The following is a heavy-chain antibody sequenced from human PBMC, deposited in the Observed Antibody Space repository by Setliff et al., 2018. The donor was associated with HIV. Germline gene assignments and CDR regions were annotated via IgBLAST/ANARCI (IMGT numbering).Heavy chain of an antibody. Sequence: VASVKVSCKASGYTFSNYGITWVRQAPGQGLEWMGWITSYNGNTNYAKKFKGRVTMTTGTSTSIAYMELRSLRSEDTAVYYCARDHHSGRGSNFPWYSDLWGRGTLVTVSS. V-gene: IGHV1-18*01. D-gene: IGHD1-26*01. CDR1: GYTFSNYG. CDR3: ARDHHSGRGSNFPWYSDL. J-gene: IGHJ2*01. CDR2: ITSYNGNT.